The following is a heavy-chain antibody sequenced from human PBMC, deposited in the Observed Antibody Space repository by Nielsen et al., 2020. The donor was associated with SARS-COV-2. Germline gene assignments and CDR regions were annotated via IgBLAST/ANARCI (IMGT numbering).Heavy chain of an antibody. D-gene: IGHD2-2*01. CDR2: IYYSGST. Sequence: GSLRLSCTVSGGSISSYYWSWIRQPPGKGLEWIGYIYYSGSTNYNPSLKSRVTISVDTSKNQFSLKLSSVTAADTAVYYCARDSPSAAIYDYGMDVWGQGTTVTVSS. CDR3: ARDSPSAAIYDYGMDV. CDR1: GGSISSYY. V-gene: IGHV4-59*01. J-gene: IGHJ6*02.